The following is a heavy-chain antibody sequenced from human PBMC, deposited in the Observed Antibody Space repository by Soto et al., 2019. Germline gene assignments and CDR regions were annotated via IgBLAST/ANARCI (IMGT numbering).Heavy chain of an antibody. CDR3: ARVYYDSSGYSYYYYYGMDV. V-gene: IGHV1-69*01. J-gene: IGHJ6*02. Sequence: QVQLVQSGAEVKKPGSSVKVSCKASGGTFSSYAISLVRPAPGQGLEWMGGIIPIFGTANYAQKFQGRVTITADESTSTAYMELSSLRSEDTAVYYCARVYYDSSGYSYYYYYGMDVWCQGTTVTVSS. CDR2: IIPIFGTA. CDR1: GGTFSSYA. D-gene: IGHD3-22*01.